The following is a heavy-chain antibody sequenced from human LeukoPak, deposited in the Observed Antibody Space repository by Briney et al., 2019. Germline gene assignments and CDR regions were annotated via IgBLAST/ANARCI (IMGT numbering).Heavy chain of an antibody. CDR1: GFTFSNYA. V-gene: IGHV3-23*01. CDR2: ISGSGGNA. CDR3: TSQAGTTHYYYYGMDV. Sequence: PGGFLRLSCAASGFTFSNYAMTWVRQAPGKGLEWVSAISGSGGNAYYADSVKGRFTISRDNSKNTLYLQMNSLGAEDTAVYYCTSQAGTTHYYYYGMDVWGQGTTVTVSS. J-gene: IGHJ6*02. D-gene: IGHD1-7*01.